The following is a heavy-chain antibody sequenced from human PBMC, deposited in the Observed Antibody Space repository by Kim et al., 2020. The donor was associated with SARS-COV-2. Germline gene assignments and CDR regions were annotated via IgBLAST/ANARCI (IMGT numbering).Heavy chain of an antibody. D-gene: IGHD3-16*01. J-gene: IGHJ3*02. Sequence: GGSLRLSCAASGFTFDDYAMHWVRQAPGKGLEWVSLISGDGGSTYYADSVKGRFTISRDNSKNSLYLQMNSLRTEDTALYYCAKDIYASRLSGSNDAFDIWGQGTMVTVSS. CDR3: AKDIYASRLSGSNDAFDI. CDR2: ISGDGGST. V-gene: IGHV3-43*02. CDR1: GFTFDDYA.